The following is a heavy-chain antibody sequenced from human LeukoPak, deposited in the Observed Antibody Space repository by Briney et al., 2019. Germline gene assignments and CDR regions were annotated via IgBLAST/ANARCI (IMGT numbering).Heavy chain of an antibody. CDR2: INPSGGST. V-gene: IGHV1-46*01. Sequence: ASVKVSCKASGYTFTSYYMHWVRQAPGQGLEWMGIINPSGGSTSYAQKFQGRVTITADKSTSTAYMELSSLRSEDTAVYYCARERLVGWGDDACDIWGQGTMVTVSS. CDR1: GYTFTSYY. J-gene: IGHJ3*02. CDR3: ARERLVGWGDDACDI. D-gene: IGHD3-9*01.